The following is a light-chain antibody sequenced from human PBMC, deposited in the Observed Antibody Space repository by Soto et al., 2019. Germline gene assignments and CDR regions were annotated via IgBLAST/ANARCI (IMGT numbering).Light chain of an antibody. CDR2: GAS. CDR1: QSVNFY. Sequence: EIVVTQSPGTLSLSPGERATLSCRASQSVNFYLAWYQQKPGQAPRLLIYGASSRATGIPDRFSGSGSGTDFTLTISSLQSEDFAVYYCQQYYDWPITFGQGTRLEIK. J-gene: IGKJ5*01. CDR3: QQYYDWPIT. V-gene: IGKV3D-15*01.